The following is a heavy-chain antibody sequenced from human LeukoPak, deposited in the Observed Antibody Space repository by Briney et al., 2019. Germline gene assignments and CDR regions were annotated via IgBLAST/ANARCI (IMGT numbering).Heavy chain of an antibody. V-gene: IGHV4-34*01. Sequence: PSETLSLTCAVYGGSFSGYYWSWVRQPPGKGLEWIGEINHSGSTNYNPSLKSRVTISVDTSKNQFSLKLSSVTAADTAVYYCASRYCGGDCYSDYWGQGTLVTVSS. CDR2: INHSGST. CDR1: GGSFSGYY. J-gene: IGHJ4*02. D-gene: IGHD2-21*01. CDR3: ASRYCGGDCYSDY.